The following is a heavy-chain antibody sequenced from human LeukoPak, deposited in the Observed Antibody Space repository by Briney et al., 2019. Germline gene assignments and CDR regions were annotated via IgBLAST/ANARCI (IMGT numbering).Heavy chain of an antibody. CDR3: AGWYSSSSELLDY. J-gene: IGHJ4*02. CDR2: IYYSGST. D-gene: IGHD6-6*01. V-gene: IGHV4-61*01. CDR1: GGSVSRNSDY. Sequence: PSETLSLTCTVSGGSVSRNSDYWGWIRQPPGKGLEWIGYIYYSGSTYYNPSLKSRVTISVDTSKNQFSLKLSSVTAADTAVYYCAGWYSSSSELLDYWGQGTLVTVSS.